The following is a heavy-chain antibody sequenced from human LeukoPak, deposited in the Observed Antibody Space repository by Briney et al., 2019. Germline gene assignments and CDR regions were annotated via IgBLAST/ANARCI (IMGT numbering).Heavy chain of an antibody. Sequence: SETLSLTCTVSSGSISSSSYYWGWIRQPPGKGLEWIGEINHSGSTNYNPSLKSRVTISVDTSKNQFSLKLSSVTAADTAVYYCARITGAKSDAFDIWGQGTMVTVSS. CDR2: INHSGST. D-gene: IGHD3-16*01. CDR3: ARITGAKSDAFDI. CDR1: SGSISSSSYY. J-gene: IGHJ3*02. V-gene: IGHV4-39*07.